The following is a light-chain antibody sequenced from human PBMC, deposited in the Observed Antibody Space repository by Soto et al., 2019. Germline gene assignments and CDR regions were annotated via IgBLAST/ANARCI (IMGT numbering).Light chain of an antibody. CDR3: CSYAGSYTHYV. CDR2: DVS. CDR1: SSDVGGYNY. J-gene: IGLJ1*01. V-gene: IGLV2-11*01. Sequence: QSALTQPRSVSGSPGQSITISCTGTSSDVGGYNYVFWYRQHPGKAPKLMIYDVSKRPSGVPDRFSGSKSGNTASLTISGLQAEDEADYYCCSYAGSYTHYVFGTGTKVTVL.